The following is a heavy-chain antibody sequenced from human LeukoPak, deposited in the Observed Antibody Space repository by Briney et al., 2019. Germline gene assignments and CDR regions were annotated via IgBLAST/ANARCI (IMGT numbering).Heavy chain of an antibody. CDR2: IYHSGST. D-gene: IGHD3-22*01. J-gene: IGHJ4*02. V-gene: IGHV4-4*02. CDR3: ARGYDSSGYYFPFDY. CDR1: GGSISNSNF. Sequence: PSGTLSLTCAVSGGSISNSNFWSWVRQPPGKGLEWIGEIYHSGSTNYNPSLKSRVTISVDKSKNQFSLKLSSVTAADTAVYYCARGYDSSGYYFPFDYWGQGTLVTVSS.